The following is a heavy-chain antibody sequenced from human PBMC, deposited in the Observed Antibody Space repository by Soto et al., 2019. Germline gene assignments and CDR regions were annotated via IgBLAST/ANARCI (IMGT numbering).Heavy chain of an antibody. CDR1: GGSFSGYY. J-gene: IGHJ5*02. CDR3: ARVDRINWFDP. CDR2: INHSGST. V-gene: IGHV4-34*01. Sequence: SSETLSLTCAVYGGSFSGYYWSWIRQPPGKGLEWIGEINHSGSTNYNPSLKSRVTISVDTSKNQFSLKLSSVTAADTAVYYCARVDRINWFDPWGQGTLVTVSS.